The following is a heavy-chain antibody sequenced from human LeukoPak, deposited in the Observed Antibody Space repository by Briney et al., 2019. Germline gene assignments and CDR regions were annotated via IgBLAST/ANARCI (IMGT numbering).Heavy chain of an antibody. J-gene: IGHJ6*02. D-gene: IGHD2-2*01. Sequence: ASVKVSCKASGYTFTSYAMNWVRQAPGRGLEWMGWINTNTGNPTYAQGFTGRFVFSLDTSVSTAYLQISSLKAEDTAVYYCASPYCSSTSCYARNWRDYGMDVWGQGTTVTVSS. CDR2: INTNTGNP. CDR3: ASPYCSSTSCYARNWRDYGMDV. CDR1: GYTFTSYA. V-gene: IGHV7-4-1*02.